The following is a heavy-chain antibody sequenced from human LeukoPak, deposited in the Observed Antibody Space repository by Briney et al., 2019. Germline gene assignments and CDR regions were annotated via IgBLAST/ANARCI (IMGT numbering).Heavy chain of an antibody. CDR3: TRESYNSGWTNFDD. D-gene: IGHD6-19*01. CDR1: GFTFSSYA. V-gene: IGHV3-23*01. J-gene: IGHJ4*02. CDR2: ISGSGGST. Sequence: GGSLRLSCAASGFTFSSYAMSWVRQAPGKGLEWVSAISGSGGSTYYADSVKGRFTISRDNSKNTLYLQMNSLRAEDTALYYCTRESYNSGWTNFDDWGQGTQVTVSS.